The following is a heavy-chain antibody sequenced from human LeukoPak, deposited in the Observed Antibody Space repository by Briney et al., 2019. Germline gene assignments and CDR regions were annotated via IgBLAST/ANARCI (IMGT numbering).Heavy chain of an antibody. CDR2: ISAYNGNT. Sequence: ASVKVSCKASGYTFTSYGISWVRQAPGQGLEWMGWISAYNGNTNYAQKLQGRVTMTTDTSTSTAYMELRSLRSDDTAVYYCAGDVVRGVMYNWFDPWGQGTLVTVSS. CDR1: GYTFTSYG. CDR3: AGDVVRGVMYNWFDP. J-gene: IGHJ5*02. D-gene: IGHD3-10*01. V-gene: IGHV1-18*04.